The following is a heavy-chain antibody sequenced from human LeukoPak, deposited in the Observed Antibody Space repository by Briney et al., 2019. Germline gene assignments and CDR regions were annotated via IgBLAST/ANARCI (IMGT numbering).Heavy chain of an antibody. CDR3: AKRGDVLTALKYYFDS. D-gene: IGHD3-9*01. V-gene: IGHV3-23*01. J-gene: IGHJ4*02. CDR1: EFTFSTYG. Sequence: GGSLRLSCAASEFTFSTYGMSWVRQAPGKGLEWVSAISGSGGSTFYADSVKGRFTISRDNSKNTLYLQMSSLRAEDTAIYYCAKRGDVLTALKYYFDSWGQGTLVTVSS. CDR2: ISGSGGST.